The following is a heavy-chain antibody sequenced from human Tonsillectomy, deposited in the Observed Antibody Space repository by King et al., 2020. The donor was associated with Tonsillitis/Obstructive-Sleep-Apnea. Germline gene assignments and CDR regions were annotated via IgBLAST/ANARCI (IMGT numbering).Heavy chain of an antibody. D-gene: IGHD2-2*02. J-gene: IGHJ5*02. V-gene: IGHV4-31*03. Sequence: VQLQESGPGLVKPSQTLSLTCTVSVGSISSGGYYWSWIRQHPGKGLEWIGYIYYSGSTYYNPSLKSRVTISVDTSKNQFSLKLSSVTAADTAVYYCARGRSAYQLLYGWFDPWGQGTLVTVSS. CDR1: VGSISSGGYY. CDR3: ARGRSAYQLLYGWFDP. CDR2: IYYSGST.